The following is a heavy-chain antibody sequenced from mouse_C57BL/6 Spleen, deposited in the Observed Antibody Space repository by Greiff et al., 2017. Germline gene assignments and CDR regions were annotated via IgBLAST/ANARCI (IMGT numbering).Heavy chain of an antibody. V-gene: IGHV1-82*01. CDR3: ARPYYSNYVDFGD. CDR1: GYAFSSSW. CDR2: IYPGDGDT. Sequence: QVQLQQSGPELVKPGASVKISCKASGYAFSSSWMNWVKQRPGKGLEWIGRIYPGDGDTNYNGKFKGKATLTADKSSSTAYMQLSSLTSEDSAVYFCARPYYSNYVDFGDWGQGTTLTVAS. D-gene: IGHD2-5*01. J-gene: IGHJ2*01.